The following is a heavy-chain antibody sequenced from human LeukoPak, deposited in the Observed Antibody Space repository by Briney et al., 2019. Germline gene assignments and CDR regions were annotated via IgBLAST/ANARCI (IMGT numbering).Heavy chain of an antibody. J-gene: IGHJ4*02. V-gene: IGHV5-51*01. Sequence: GESLRISCKGSGYSFTSQWIGWVRQMPGKGLEWMGIIYPGDSDTRYSPSSQGQVTISADKSISTPYLQWNSLKASNTAMYYCARLGYSNGFFFDYWGQGTLVTVSS. CDR3: ARLGYSNGFFFDY. CDR1: GYSFTSQW. CDR2: IYPGDSDT. D-gene: IGHD5-18*01.